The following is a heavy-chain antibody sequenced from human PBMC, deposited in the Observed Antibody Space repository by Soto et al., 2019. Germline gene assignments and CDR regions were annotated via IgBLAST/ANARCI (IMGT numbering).Heavy chain of an antibody. CDR3: AREDSITMVRGAGVSDY. CDR2: ISAYNGNT. D-gene: IGHD3-10*01. CDR1: GYTFTSYG. J-gene: IGHJ4*02. Sequence: ASVKVSCKASGYTFTSYGISWVRQAPGQGLEWMGRISAYNGNTNYAQKLQGRVTMTTDTSTSTAYMELRSLRSDDTAVYYCAREDSITMVRGAGVSDYWGLGTLVTVSS. V-gene: IGHV1-18*01.